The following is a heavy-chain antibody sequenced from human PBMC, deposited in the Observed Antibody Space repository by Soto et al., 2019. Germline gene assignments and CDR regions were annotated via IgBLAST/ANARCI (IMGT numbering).Heavy chain of an antibody. V-gene: IGHV1-2*02. CDR1: GYTFTGYY. J-gene: IGHJ4*02. CDR3: ARVNVVVVAATREYYFDY. CDR2: INPNSGGT. Sequence: ASVKVSCKASGYTFTGYYMHWVRQAPGQGLEWMGWINPNSGGTNYAQKFQGRVTMTRDTSISTAYMELSRLRSDDAAVYYCARVNVVVVAATREYYFDYWGQGTLVTVSS. D-gene: IGHD2-15*01.